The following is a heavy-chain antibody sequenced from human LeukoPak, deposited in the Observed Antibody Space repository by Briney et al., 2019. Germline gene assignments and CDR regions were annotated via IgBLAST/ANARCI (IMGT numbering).Heavy chain of an antibody. CDR2: LFYKRGA. CDR1: GGSISGYY. V-gene: IGHV4-59*08. D-gene: IGHD6-19*01. CDR3: ARHSIVAGTEYAFDI. J-gene: IGHJ3*02. Sequence: SETLSLTCSVSGGSISGYYWSWSRQAPGKGVEWIGNLFYKRGAWYKSSLKSRVTTSVDTSKNELSLTLTSVTAADTAVYYCARHSIVAGTEYAFDIWGQGTMVTVSS.